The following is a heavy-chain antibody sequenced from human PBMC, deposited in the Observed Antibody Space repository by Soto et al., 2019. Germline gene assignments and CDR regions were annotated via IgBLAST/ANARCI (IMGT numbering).Heavy chain of an antibody. CDR3: AKGPYYGSGTYEF. CDR1: GFTFSTYG. J-gene: IGHJ4*02. V-gene: IGHV3-30*18. CDR2: ISYDGSNK. D-gene: IGHD3-10*01. Sequence: QLQLVESGGDVVQPGRSLRLSCAASGFTFSTYGMHWVRQAPGKGLEWVAVISYDGSNKYYADSVKGRFTISRDNSMNTVYLQMNSLRADDTAVYYCAKGPYYGSGTYEFWGQGTLVTVSS.